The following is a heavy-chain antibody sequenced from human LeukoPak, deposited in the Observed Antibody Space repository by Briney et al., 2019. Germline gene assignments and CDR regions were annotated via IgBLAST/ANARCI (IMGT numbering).Heavy chain of an antibody. CDR2: INHSGST. CDR1: GGSFSGYY. D-gene: IGHD3-3*01. V-gene: IGHV4-34*01. CDR3: ARVSVSGYDFWSGYFDHSYYYGMDV. Sequence: SETLSLTCAVYGGSFSGYYWSWIRQPPGKGLEWIGEINHSGSTNYNPSLKSRVTISVDTSKNQFSLKLSSVTAADTAVYYCARVSVSGYDFWSGYFDHSYYYGMDVWGQGTTVTVSS. J-gene: IGHJ6*02.